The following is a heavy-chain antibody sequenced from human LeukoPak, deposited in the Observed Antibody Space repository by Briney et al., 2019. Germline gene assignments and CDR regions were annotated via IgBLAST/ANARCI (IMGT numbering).Heavy chain of an antibody. CDR2: INHSGST. J-gene: IGHJ4*02. CDR1: GGSFSGYY. Sequence: SETLSLTCAVDGGSFSGYYWSWIRQPPGKGLEWIGEINHSGSTNYNPSLKSRVTISVDTSKNQFSLKLSSVTAADTAVYYCARGLGQLWPEDGNWGQGTLVTVSS. V-gene: IGHV4-34*01. D-gene: IGHD5-18*01. CDR3: ARGLGQLWPEDGN.